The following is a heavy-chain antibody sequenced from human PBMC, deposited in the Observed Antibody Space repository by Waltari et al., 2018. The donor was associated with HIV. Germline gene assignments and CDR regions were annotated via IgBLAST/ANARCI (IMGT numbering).Heavy chain of an antibody. J-gene: IGHJ4*02. CDR3: ARRRGYGYLDY. Sequence: EVQLVESGGGLVQPGGSLRLSCAASGLTFSNFWMTWVRQAPGKGLGWVANIKQDGSEKYYVDSVKGRFTISRDNAKNSLYLQMNSLRAEDTAVYYCARRRGYGYLDYWGQGTLVTVSS. CDR2: IKQDGSEK. V-gene: IGHV3-7*01. CDR1: GLTFSNFW. D-gene: IGHD5-18*01.